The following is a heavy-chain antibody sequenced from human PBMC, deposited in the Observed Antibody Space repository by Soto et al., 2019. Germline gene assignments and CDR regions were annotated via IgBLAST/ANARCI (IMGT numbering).Heavy chain of an antibody. J-gene: IGHJ5*02. V-gene: IGHV3-11*01. CDR2: ISGGGRGSTI. CDR3: ARFACTSNICTRPDSWFDP. CDR1: GFTLSDYY. D-gene: IGHD2-2*01. Sequence: PGGSLRLSCAASGFTLSDYYMSWIRQAPGKGLEWVSYISGGGRGSTIYYADSVKGRFTISRDNAMNSLHLQMDSLRAEDTAVYYCARFACTSNICTRPDSWFDPWGQGTLVTVSS.